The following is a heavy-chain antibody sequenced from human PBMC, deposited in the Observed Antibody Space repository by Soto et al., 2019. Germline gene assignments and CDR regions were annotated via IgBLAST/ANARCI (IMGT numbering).Heavy chain of an antibody. V-gene: IGHV3-53*01. CDR3: AIVLEQLVSHYYYYGMDV. Sequence: GGSLTLSCAASGFTVSSNYMSWVRQAPGKGLEWVSVIYSGGSTYYADSVKSRFTISRDNSKNTLYLQMNSLRAEDTAVYYCAIVLEQLVSHYYYYGMDVWGQGTTVTVSS. J-gene: IGHJ6*02. D-gene: IGHD6-6*01. CDR1: GFTVSSNY. CDR2: IYSGGST.